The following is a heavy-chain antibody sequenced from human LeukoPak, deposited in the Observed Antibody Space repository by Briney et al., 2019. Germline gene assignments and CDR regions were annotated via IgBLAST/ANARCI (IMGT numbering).Heavy chain of an antibody. D-gene: IGHD3-22*01. CDR1: GFTFSSYG. V-gene: IGHV3-23*01. J-gene: IGHJ4*02. Sequence: PGGSLRLSCAASGFTFSSYGMSWVRQAPGKGLEWVSGISGSGGSTYYADSVKGRFTISRDNSKNTLYLQMNSLRAEDTAVYYCATGGRGYYILWGQGTLVTVSS. CDR2: ISGSGGST. CDR3: ATGGRGYYIL.